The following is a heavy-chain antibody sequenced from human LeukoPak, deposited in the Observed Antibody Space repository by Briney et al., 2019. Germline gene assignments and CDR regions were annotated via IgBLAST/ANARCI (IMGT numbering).Heavy chain of an antibody. D-gene: IGHD6-13*01. CDR1: GGSLSGYY. CDR3: ARGQGGSSWYHPRSPFDY. CDR2: INHSGST. V-gene: IGHV4-34*01. J-gene: IGHJ4*02. Sequence: SETLSLTCAVYGGSLSGYYWSWIRQPPGKGLEWIGEINHSGSTNYNPSLKSRVTISVDTSKNQFSLKLSSVTAADTAVYYCARGQGGSSWYHPRSPFDYWGQGTLVTVSS.